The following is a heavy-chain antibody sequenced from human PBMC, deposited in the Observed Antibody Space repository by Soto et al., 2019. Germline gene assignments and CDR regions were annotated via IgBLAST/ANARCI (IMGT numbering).Heavy chain of an antibody. J-gene: IGHJ4*02. D-gene: IGHD6-19*01. V-gene: IGHV3-43*01. CDR2: ISWDGGST. CDR1: GFTFDDYT. Sequence: PGGSLRLSCAASGFTFDDYTMHWVRQAPGKGLEWVSLISWDGGSTYYADSVKGRFTISRDNSKNSLYLQMNSLRTEDTALYYCAKVAVAGTGRGYYFDYWGQGTLVTVSS. CDR3: AKVAVAGTGRGYYFDY.